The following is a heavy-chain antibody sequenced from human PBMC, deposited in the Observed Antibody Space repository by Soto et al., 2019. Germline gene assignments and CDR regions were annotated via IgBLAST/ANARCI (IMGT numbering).Heavy chain of an antibody. CDR3: ARERVPGATPPDYYYYGMDV. V-gene: IGHV1-2*04. CDR1: GYTFTGYY. D-gene: IGHD2-15*01. J-gene: IGHJ6*02. Sequence: ASVKVSCKASGYTFTGYYVHWVRQAPGQGLEWMGWINPNSGGTNYAQKFQGWVAMTRDTSISTAYMEVSSLKSDDTAVYYCARERVPGATPPDYYYYGMDVWGQGTRVTVSS. CDR2: INPNSGGT.